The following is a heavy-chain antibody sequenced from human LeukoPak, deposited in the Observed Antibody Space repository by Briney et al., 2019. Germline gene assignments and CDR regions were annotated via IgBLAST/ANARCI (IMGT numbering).Heavy chain of an antibody. Sequence: GGSLRLSCAASGFTFSSYSMNWVRQAPGKGLEWVSSISSSSSYIYYADSVKGRFTISRDNAKNSLYLQMNSLRAEDTAVYYCARDVDYYDSSGPLWGQGTTVTVSS. V-gene: IGHV3-21*01. D-gene: IGHD3-22*01. CDR1: GFTFSSYS. CDR3: ARDVDYYDSSGPL. CDR2: ISSSSSYI. J-gene: IGHJ6*02.